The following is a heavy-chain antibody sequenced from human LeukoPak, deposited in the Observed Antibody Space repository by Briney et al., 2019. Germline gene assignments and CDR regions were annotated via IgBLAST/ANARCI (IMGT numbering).Heavy chain of an antibody. V-gene: IGHV3-21*04. J-gene: IGHJ6*02. Sequence: GGSLRLSCAASGFTFSSYSMNWVRQAPGKGLEWVSSISSSSSYIYYADSVKGRFAISRDNAKNSLYLQMNSLKTEDTAVYYCTRPERDSSSWTRNYYYGMDVWGQGTTVTVSS. D-gene: IGHD6-13*01. CDR3: TRPERDSSSWTRNYYYGMDV. CDR2: ISSSSSYI. CDR1: GFTFSSYS.